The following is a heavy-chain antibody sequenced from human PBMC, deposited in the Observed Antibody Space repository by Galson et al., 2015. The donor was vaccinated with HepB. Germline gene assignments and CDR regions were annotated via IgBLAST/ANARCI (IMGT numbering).Heavy chain of an antibody. J-gene: IGHJ6*03. CDR3: AKGGQGAQQLPSYFYMGV. D-gene: IGHD6-13*01. CDR1: GFTFGTYG. V-gene: IGHV3-23*01. CDR2: INGNGATT. Sequence: SLRLSCAASGFTFGTYGMSWVRQAPGKGLEWVSSINGNGATTYYADSVKGRLTISRDNSKKTLSLQMNSLRAEDTAVYYCAKGGQGAQQLPSYFYMGVWGKGTTVTVSS.